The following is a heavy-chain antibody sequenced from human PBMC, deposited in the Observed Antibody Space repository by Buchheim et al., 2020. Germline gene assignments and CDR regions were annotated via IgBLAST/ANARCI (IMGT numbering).Heavy chain of an antibody. J-gene: IGHJ4*02. Sequence: QVQLVESGGGVVQPGRSLRLSCAASGFTFSSYGMHWVRQAPGKGLEWVAVISYDGRNKSYEDSVKGRFTISRDNSKNALYLQMNSLRVEDTAVYYCARGGSGTAFDYWGQGTL. CDR1: GFTFSSYG. V-gene: IGHV3-30*03. CDR3: ARGGSGTAFDY. D-gene: IGHD3-10*01. CDR2: ISYDGRNK.